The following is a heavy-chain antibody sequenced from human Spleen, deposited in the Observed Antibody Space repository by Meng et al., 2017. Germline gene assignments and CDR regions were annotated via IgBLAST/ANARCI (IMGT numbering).Heavy chain of an antibody. D-gene: IGHD4-11*01. J-gene: IGHJ4*02. CDR3: ARGPTTMAHDFDY. Sequence: VQVQQSGAGLWKPAATVSLTCVGTGGSFSDYYWSWFRRPPGKGLEWIGEINHSGSTNYNPSLESRATISVDTSQNNLSLKLSSVTAADSAVYYCARGPTTMAHDFDYWGQGTLVTVSS. CDR1: GGSFSDYY. V-gene: IGHV4-34*01. CDR2: INHSGST.